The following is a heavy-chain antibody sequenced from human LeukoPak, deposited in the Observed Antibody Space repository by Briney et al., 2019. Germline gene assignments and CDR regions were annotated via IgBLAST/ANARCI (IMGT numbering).Heavy chain of an antibody. J-gene: IGHJ4*02. Sequence: PGGSLRLSCEASGFTFNDMSWVRQAPGKGLDWVSSISASGGSTYYADSVKGRFAISRDYSKNTLFLQMSSLRDDDTAIYYCTKDLQAARPAYWGQGILVTVSS. V-gene: IGHV3-23*01. CDR3: TKDLQAARPAY. CDR1: GFTFND. D-gene: IGHD6-6*01. CDR2: ISASGGST.